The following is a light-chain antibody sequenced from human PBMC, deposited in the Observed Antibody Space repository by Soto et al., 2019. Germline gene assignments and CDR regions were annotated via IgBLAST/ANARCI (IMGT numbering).Light chain of an antibody. CDR1: QTISSW. Sequence: DIQMTQSPSTLSGFVGDRVTITCRASQTISSWLAWYQQKPGKAPKHLIYKASTLKSGVPSRFSGSGSGTEFTLTISSLQPDDFATYYCQQYNSYSTFGQGTKVDIK. CDR3: QQYNSYST. V-gene: IGKV1-5*03. CDR2: KAS. J-gene: IGKJ1*01.